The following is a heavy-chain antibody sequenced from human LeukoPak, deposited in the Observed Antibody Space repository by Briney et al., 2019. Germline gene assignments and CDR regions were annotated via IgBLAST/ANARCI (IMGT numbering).Heavy chain of an antibody. CDR2: IYYSGST. V-gene: IGHV4-59*01. D-gene: IGHD3-16*02. CDR1: GGSISSYY. Sequence: PSETLSLTCTVSGGSISSYYWSWIRQPPGKGLEWIGYIYYSGSTNYNPSLKSRVAISVDTSKNQFSLKLSSVTAADTAVYYCARVYRLGVFDYWGQGTLVTVSS. J-gene: IGHJ4*02. CDR3: ARVYRLGVFDY.